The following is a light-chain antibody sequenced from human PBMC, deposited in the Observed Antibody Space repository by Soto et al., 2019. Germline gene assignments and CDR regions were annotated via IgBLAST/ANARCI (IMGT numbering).Light chain of an antibody. CDR2: AAS. V-gene: IGKV1-39*01. Sequence: DIQMTQSPSSLSASVGDRVTITCRASQSISNYLNWYQQKPGKAPKLLIYAASSMKSVVPSRLSCSGSETDFTLTISSLQPDDSATYYCQQSFRPLWTFGQGTKVEV. J-gene: IGKJ1*01. CDR3: QQSFRPLWT. CDR1: QSISNY.